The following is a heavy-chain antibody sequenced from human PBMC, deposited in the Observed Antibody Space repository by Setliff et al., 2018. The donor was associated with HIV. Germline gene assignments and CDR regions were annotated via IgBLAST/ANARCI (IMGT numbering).Heavy chain of an antibody. V-gene: IGHV4-34*01. Sequence: SETLSLTCAVYGGSFSGYYWSWIRQPPGKGLEWIGEINHSGSTNYNPSLKSRVTISVDTSKNQFSLKLSSVTAADTAVYYCARVYSSSSGFDYWGQGTLVTAPQ. CDR1: GGSFSGYY. D-gene: IGHD6-6*01. CDR2: INHSGST. J-gene: IGHJ4*02. CDR3: ARVYSSSSGFDY.